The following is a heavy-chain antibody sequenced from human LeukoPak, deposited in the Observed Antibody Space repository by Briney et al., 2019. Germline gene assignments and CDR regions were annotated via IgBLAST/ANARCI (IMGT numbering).Heavy chain of an antibody. CDR3: ARAQQQGHIVVVVAAPYGDYYDY. J-gene: IGHJ4*02. Sequence: SETLSLTRAVYGGSFSGYYWSWIRQPPGKGLEWIGEINHSGSTNYNPSLKSRVTISVDTSKNQFSLKLSSVTAADTAVYYCARAQQQGHIVVVVAAPYGDYYDYWGQGTLVTVSS. D-gene: IGHD2-15*01. V-gene: IGHV4-34*01. CDR1: GGSFSGYY. CDR2: INHSGST.